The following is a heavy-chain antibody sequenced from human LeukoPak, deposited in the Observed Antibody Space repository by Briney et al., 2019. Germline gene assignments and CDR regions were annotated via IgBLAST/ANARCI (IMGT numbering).Heavy chain of an antibody. Sequence: GRSLRLSCAASGFTFSSYAMHLVRQAPGKGLEWVAVISYDGSNKYYADSVKGRFTISRDNSKNTLYLQMNSLRAEDTAVYYCARVRYSGSYFFDYWGQGTLVTVSS. CDR2: ISYDGSNK. CDR1: GFTFSSYA. J-gene: IGHJ4*02. D-gene: IGHD1-26*01. CDR3: ARVRYSGSYFFDY. V-gene: IGHV3-30-3*01.